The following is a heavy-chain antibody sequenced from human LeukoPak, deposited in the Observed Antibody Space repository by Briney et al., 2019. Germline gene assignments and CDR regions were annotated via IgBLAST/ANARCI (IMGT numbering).Heavy chain of an antibody. CDR1: GGSISSGGYS. CDR3: ASERVYSRGYFDY. V-gene: IGHV4-30-2*01. D-gene: IGHD3-22*01. Sequence: SETLSLTCAVSGGSISSGGYSWSWIRQPPGKGLEWIGYIYHSGSTYYNPSLKSRVTISVDRSKNQFSLKLSSVTAADTAVYYCASERVYSRGYFDYWGQGTLVTVSS. CDR2: IYHSGST. J-gene: IGHJ4*02.